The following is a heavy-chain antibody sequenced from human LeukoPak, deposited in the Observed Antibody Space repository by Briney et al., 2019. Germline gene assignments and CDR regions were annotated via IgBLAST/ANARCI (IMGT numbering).Heavy chain of an antibody. V-gene: IGHV4-34*01. CDR1: GGSFSGYY. CDR3: ARGHSARTRYYMDV. Sequence: PSETLSLTCAVYGGSFSGYYWTWIRQPPGKALEWIGEINPSGFTNYNPSLKSRVTITLDTSKNQFSLELSSVTAADTAVYYCARGHSARTRYYMDVWDKGTTVTVSS. D-gene: IGHD5-18*01. CDR2: INPSGFT. J-gene: IGHJ6*03.